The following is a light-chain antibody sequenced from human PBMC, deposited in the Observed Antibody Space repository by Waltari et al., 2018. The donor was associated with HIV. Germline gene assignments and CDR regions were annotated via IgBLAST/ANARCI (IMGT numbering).Light chain of an antibody. CDR2: EAS. CDR3: QRYNGS. Sequence: DIQRTQSPSTLPVPIGDRVTITCRASHNINSWLAWYQHKPRRAPKLLVYEASTLETGVPSRFSGSGSGTDFTLTISSLQPDDLATYYCQRYNGSFGQGTRLEIE. CDR1: HNINSW. V-gene: IGKV1-5*03. J-gene: IGKJ2*03.